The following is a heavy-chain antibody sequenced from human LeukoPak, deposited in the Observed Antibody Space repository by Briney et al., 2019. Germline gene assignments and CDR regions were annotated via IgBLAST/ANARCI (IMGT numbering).Heavy chain of an antibody. D-gene: IGHD1/OR15-1a*01. Sequence: PSETLSLTCTVSGGSISSRDFYWGWIRQPPGKGLEWIGTIFYSGNTYYNPSLKSRVSISVDTSKYQFSLRLTSVTAADTAVYYCARRGHNCNNPFDYWGLGTLVTVSS. CDR2: IFYSGNT. V-gene: IGHV4-39*01. CDR1: GGSISSRDFY. J-gene: IGHJ4*02. CDR3: ARRGHNCNNPFDY.